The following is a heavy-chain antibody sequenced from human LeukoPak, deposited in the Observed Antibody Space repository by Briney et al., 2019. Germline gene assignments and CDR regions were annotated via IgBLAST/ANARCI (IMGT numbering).Heavy chain of an antibody. CDR2: INWDSGGT. CDR1: GFTFDDHT. D-gene: IGHD1-26*01. V-gene: IGHV3-43*01. CDR3: VRGQRLARQLLDY. J-gene: IGHJ4*02. Sequence: PGGSLRLSCAASGFTFDDHTMHWVRQAPGKGLDWVSLINWDSGGTYYADSVKGRFAISRDNIKNSLYLQMNSLRTADTATYYCVRGQRLARQLLDYWGQGTLVTVSS.